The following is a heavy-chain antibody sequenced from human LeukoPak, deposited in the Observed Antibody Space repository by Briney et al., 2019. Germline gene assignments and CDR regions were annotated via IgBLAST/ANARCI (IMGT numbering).Heavy chain of an antibody. V-gene: IGHV1-46*01. J-gene: IGHJ4*02. CDR1: GYTFTSYY. Sequence: ASVKVSCKASGYTFTSYYMHWVRQAPGQGLEWMGIINPSGGSTSYAQKFQGRVTMTRDMSTSTVYMELSSLRSEDTAVYYCAREYYYGSGSSSLAYWGPGTLVTVSS. CDR3: AREYYYGSGSSSLAY. CDR2: INPSGGST. D-gene: IGHD3-10*01.